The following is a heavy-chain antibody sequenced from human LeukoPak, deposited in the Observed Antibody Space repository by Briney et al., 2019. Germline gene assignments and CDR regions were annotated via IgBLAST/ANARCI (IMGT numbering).Heavy chain of an antibody. Sequence: PGGSLILSFAASGFTFSSYEMNWVRQAPGKGLGRVSYISSSGSTIYYADSVKGRFTISRDNAKSSLYLQMSSLRAEDTAVYYCARDGHWVGQGSYADYWGQGTLVTVSS. CDR1: GFTFSSYE. V-gene: IGHV3-48*03. CDR2: ISSSGSTI. CDR3: ARDGHWVGQGSYADY. D-gene: IGHD1-26*01. J-gene: IGHJ4*02.